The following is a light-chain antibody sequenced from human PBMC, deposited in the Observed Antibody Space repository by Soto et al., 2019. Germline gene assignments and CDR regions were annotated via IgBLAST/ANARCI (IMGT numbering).Light chain of an antibody. CDR1: QSVSSSY. Sequence: EIVLTQSPGTLYLSPGERATLSCRASQSVSSSYLAWYQQKPGQAPRLLIYGASSSATGIPDWFSGSGSGTDFTLTISSLEPEDFAVYYCQQYGSSPQWTFGQGTKVEIK. V-gene: IGKV3-20*01. CDR3: QQYGSSPQWT. CDR2: GAS. J-gene: IGKJ1*01.